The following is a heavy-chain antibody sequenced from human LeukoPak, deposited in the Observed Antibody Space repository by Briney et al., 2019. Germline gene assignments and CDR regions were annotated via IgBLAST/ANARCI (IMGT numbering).Heavy chain of an antibody. CDR3: ARRPPYGDYVGVPFDY. D-gene: IGHD4-17*01. Sequence: GGSLRLPCAASGFTFSNYWMSWVRQAPGKGLEWVANIKQDGSEKYYVGSVKGRFTISRHNAKNSLHLKMNSLRAEDTSVYYGARRPPYGDYVGVPFDYWGQGTLVTVSS. V-gene: IGHV3-7*01. J-gene: IGHJ4*02. CDR2: IKQDGSEK. CDR1: GFTFSNYW.